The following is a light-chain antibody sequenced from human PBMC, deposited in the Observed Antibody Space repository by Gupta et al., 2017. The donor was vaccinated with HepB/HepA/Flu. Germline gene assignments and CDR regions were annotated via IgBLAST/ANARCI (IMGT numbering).Light chain of an antibody. J-gene: IGKJ1*01. CDR2: GAS. CDR1: QSVSSSY. V-gene: IGKV3-20*01. Sequence: IVLTQSPGTLSLSPGERATLSCRASQSVSSSYLAWYQQKPGQAPSLLIYGASSRATGIPDRFSGSGSGTDFTLTISSLEPEDFAVYYCQQYGSSPRTFGQGTKVEIK. CDR3: QQYGSSPRT.